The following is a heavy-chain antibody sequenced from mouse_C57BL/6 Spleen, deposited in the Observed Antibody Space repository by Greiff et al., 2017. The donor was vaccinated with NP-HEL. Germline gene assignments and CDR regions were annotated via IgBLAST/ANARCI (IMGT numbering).Heavy chain of an antibody. CDR2: IRSKSNNYAA. CDR3: VRDDYAYFDY. J-gene: IGHJ2*01. V-gene: IGHV10-1*01. D-gene: IGHD2-4*01. Sequence: EVQRVESGGGLVQPKGSLKLSCAASGFSFNTYAMNWVRQAPGKGLEWVARIRSKSNNYAAYYADSVKDRFTISRDDSESMLYLQMNNLKTEDTAMYYCVRDDYAYFDYWGQGTTLTVSS. CDR1: GFSFNTYA.